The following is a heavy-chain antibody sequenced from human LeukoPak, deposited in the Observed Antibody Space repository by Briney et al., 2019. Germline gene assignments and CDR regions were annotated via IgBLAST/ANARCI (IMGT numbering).Heavy chain of an antibody. CDR2: IYYSGST. CDR3: ARGGAYYYDSSGPHFDY. D-gene: IGHD3-22*01. J-gene: IGHJ4*02. CDR1: GGSISSGDYY. V-gene: IGHV4-30-4*08. Sequence: SETLSLICTVSGGSISSGDYYWSWIRQPPGKGLEWIGYIYYSGSTYYNPSLKSRVTISVDTSKNQFSLKLSSVTAADTAVYYCARGGAYYYDSSGPHFDYWGQGTLVTVSS.